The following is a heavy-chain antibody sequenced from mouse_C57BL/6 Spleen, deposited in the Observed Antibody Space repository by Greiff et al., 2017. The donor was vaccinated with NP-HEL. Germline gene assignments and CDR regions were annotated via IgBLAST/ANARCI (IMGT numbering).Heavy chain of an antibody. V-gene: IGHV1-81*01. CDR1: GYTFTSYG. D-gene: IGHD2-5*01. CDR2: IYPRSGNT. Sequence: VQLQQSGAELARPGASVKLSCKASGYTFTSYGISWVKQRTGQGLEWIGEIYPRSGNTYYNEKFKGKATLTADKSSSTAYMELRSLTSEDSAVYFCARRGSNYSYYAMDYWGQGTSVTVSS. J-gene: IGHJ4*01. CDR3: ARRGSNYSYYAMDY.